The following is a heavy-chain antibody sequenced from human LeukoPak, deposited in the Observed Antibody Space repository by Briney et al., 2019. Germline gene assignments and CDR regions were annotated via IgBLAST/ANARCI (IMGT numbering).Heavy chain of an antibody. CDR1: GDSVSSNSAA. Sequence: KASQTLSLTCAISGDSVSSNSAAWNWIRQSPSRGLEWLGRTYYRSKWYNDYAVSVKSRITINPDTSKNQFSLQLNSVTSEDTAVYFCARVRSSSWTDAFDIWGQGTMVTVPS. CDR2: TYYRSKWYN. J-gene: IGHJ3*02. CDR3: ARVRSSSWTDAFDI. D-gene: IGHD6-13*01. V-gene: IGHV6-1*01.